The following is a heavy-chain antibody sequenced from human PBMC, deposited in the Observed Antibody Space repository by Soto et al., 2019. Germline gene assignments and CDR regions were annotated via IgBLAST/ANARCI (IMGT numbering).Heavy chain of an antibody. J-gene: IGHJ6*02. V-gene: IGHV1-69*02. Sequence: QVQLVQSGAEVKKPGSSVKVSCKASGGTFSSYTISWVRQAPGQGLEWMGRIIPILGIANYAQKFQGRVTITXXKXTXKAYRELSSLRSEDTAVYYCARGYYDILTGYAGMDVWGQGTTVTVSS. CDR3: ARGYYDILTGYAGMDV. D-gene: IGHD3-9*01. CDR1: GGTFSSYT. CDR2: IIPILGIA.